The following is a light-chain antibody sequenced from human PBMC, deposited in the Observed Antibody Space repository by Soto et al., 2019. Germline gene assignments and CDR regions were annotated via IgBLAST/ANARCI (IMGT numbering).Light chain of an antibody. CDR2: EVN. CDR1: SSDVGGYNY. J-gene: IGLJ2*01. CDR3: SSYGGDNNPGRV. V-gene: IGLV2-8*01. Sequence: QSALTQPPSASGSPGQSVTISCTGTSSDVGGYNYVSWYQQYPGKAPKVMIYEVNKRPSGVPDRFSGSKSGNTASLTVSGLQAEDEADYYCSSYGGDNNPGRVFGGGTKLTVL.